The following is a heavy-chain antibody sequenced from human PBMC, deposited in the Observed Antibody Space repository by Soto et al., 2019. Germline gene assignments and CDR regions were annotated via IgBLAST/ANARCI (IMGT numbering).Heavy chain of an antibody. Sequence: VKVSCKTSGYTFSNYAISWVGQTPGQGVEWMGWGSPYNGIANYRQKFQGRVTIITDTSTATAHMELTSLRSDDTAMYYCARGISLIMAAPDYWGQGTLVTVSS. D-gene: IGHD3-22*01. J-gene: IGHJ4*02. CDR3: ARGISLIMAAPDY. CDR1: GYTFSNYA. V-gene: IGHV1-18*04. CDR2: GSPYNGIA.